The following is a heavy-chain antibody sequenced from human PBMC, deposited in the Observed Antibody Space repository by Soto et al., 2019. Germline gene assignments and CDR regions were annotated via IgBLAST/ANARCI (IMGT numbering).Heavy chain of an antibody. CDR1: GFIFSSYW. CDR3: VRIGSGSYSWRDP. D-gene: IGHD1-26*01. V-gene: IGHV3-74*01. Sequence: EVQLEESGGDLVQPGGSLRLSCTASGFIFSSYWMHWVRQAPGKGLVWVSRINTDGGTTTYAESVKGRFTISRDNARNTLYLLMNSLRPEDTALYYCVRIGSGSYSWRDPWGQGTLVTVSS. J-gene: IGHJ5*02. CDR2: INTDGGTT.